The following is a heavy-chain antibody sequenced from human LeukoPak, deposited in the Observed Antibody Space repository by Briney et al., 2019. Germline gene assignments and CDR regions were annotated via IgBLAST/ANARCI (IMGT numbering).Heavy chain of an antibody. CDR2: IRYDGSIK. D-gene: IGHD5/OR15-5a*01. Sequence: GGSLRLSCAASGFTFSNYGMHWVRQAPGKGLEWVAFIRYDGSIKYYADSVKGRFTISRENSKNTLYLQMNSLRAEDTAVYYCAKDTVKVSTIRRVPHYMDVWGKGTTVTISS. CDR3: AKDTVKVSTIRRVPHYMDV. CDR1: GFTFSNYG. V-gene: IGHV3-30*02. J-gene: IGHJ6*03.